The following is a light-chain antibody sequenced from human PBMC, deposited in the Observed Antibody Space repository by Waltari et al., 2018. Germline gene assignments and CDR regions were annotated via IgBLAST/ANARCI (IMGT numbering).Light chain of an antibody. V-gene: IGLV2-11*01. CDR3: YSYAGSYTWV. CDR2: DVT. J-gene: IGLJ3*02. CDR1: SSDVGNYDS. Sequence: QSALTQPRSVSGSPGQSVTISCTGTSSDVGNYDSVSWYQQHPGKAPNLMTYDVTKRPSGVPDRFSGSKSGNTASLTISGLQAEDEADYYCYSYAGSYTWVFGGGTKLTVL.